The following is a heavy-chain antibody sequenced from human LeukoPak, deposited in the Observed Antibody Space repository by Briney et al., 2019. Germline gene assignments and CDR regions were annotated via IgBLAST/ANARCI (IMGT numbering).Heavy chain of an antibody. D-gene: IGHD2-15*01. CDR1: GYTFTAYY. J-gene: IGHJ5*02. CDR3: ARDSRGFSVDP. Sequence: ASVKVSCKASGYTFTAYYMHWVRQAPGQGLEWMGWINPNSGVTNYAQKFQGRVTMTRYTSISTAYMELSRLTSADTAVYYCARDSRGFSVDPWGQGTLVTVSS. CDR2: INPNSGVT. V-gene: IGHV1-2*02.